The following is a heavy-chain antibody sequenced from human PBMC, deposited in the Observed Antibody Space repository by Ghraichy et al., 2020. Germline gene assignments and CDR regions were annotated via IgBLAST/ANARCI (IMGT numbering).Heavy chain of an antibody. D-gene: IGHD3-22*01. V-gene: IGHV3-30*02. CDR1: GFTFSSYG. CDR2: IRYDGSNK. CDR3: AKQSSGYYYDNWFDP. Sequence: LSLTCAASGFTFSSYGMHWVRQAPGKGLEWVAFIRYDGSNKYYADSVKGRFTISRDNSKNTLYLQMNSLRAEDTAVYYCAKQSSGYYYDNWFDPWGQGTLVTVSS. J-gene: IGHJ5*02.